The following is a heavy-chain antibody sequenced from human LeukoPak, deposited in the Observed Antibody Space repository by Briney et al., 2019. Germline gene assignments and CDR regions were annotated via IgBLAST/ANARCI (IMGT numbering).Heavy chain of an antibody. CDR2: MYYSGST. CDR1: GGSISSYY. D-gene: IGHD1-7*01. Sequence: SETLSLTCTVSGGSISSYYWSWIRQPPGNGLEWIGYMYYSGSTNYNPSLKSRVTISVDTSKNQFSLRLSSVTAADTAAYYCARLVSGNYGWFDPWGKGTLVTVSS. J-gene: IGHJ5*02. CDR3: ARLVSGNYGWFDP. V-gene: IGHV4-59*08.